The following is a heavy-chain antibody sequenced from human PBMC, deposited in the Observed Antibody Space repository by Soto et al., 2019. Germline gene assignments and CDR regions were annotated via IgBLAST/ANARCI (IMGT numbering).Heavy chain of an antibody. CDR3: ARDDVLCDGGRCYGIPLDV. CDR1: GFTVSSKY. CDR2: IQSGGTT. D-gene: IGHD2-15*01. V-gene: IGHV3-66*01. Sequence: EVQLVESGGGLVQPGGSLRLSCAASGFTVSSKYMTWVRQAPGKGLEWVSLIQSGGTTYYADSVKGRFTISRDTSENTLHLQMDSLRVEDTAVYYCARDDVLCDGGRCYGIPLDVWVKGTTVTLSS. J-gene: IGHJ6*04.